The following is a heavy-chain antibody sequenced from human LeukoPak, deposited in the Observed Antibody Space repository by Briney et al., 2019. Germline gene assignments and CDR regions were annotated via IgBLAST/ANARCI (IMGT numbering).Heavy chain of an antibody. D-gene: IGHD1-26*01. CDR2: INAGNGNT. Sequence: ASVKVSCKASGYTFTSYDINWVRQTTGQGLEWMGWINAGNGNTKYSQKFQGRVTITRDTSASTAYMELSSLRSEDTAVYYCARDRDGSYLDYWGQGTLVTVSS. CDR3: ARDRDGSYLDY. J-gene: IGHJ4*02. CDR1: GYTFTSYD. V-gene: IGHV1-3*01.